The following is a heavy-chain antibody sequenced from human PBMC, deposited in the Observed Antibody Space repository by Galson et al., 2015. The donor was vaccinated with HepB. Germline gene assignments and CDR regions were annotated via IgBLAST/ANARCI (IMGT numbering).Heavy chain of an antibody. CDR3: VKDGGPELGYYDILTGYYPDYYYGMDV. Sequence: SLRLSCAASELKFDDYAMHWVRQAPGKGPEWVSGISWNSETTDYVDSVKGRFIILRDNAKNSLYLEMNSLRPDDTAIYYCVKDGGPELGYYDILTGYYPDYYYGMDVWGQGTTVIVS. D-gene: IGHD3-9*01. J-gene: IGHJ6*02. CDR1: ELKFDDYA. CDR2: ISWNSETT. V-gene: IGHV3-9*01.